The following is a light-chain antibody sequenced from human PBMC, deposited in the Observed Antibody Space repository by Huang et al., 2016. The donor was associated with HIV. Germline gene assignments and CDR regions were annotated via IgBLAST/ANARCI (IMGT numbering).Light chain of an antibody. CDR3: QQYNSWPPWA. Sequence: EILMTQSPATLSVSPGERATLSCRASQSVNSNLAWYQQKRGQPPRLLIYGGSSRAIGIPDRFSGSGSGTEFTLTISSLQSEDFAVYYCQQYNSWPPWAFGQGTTVEI. CDR1: QSVNSN. J-gene: IGKJ1*01. CDR2: GGS. V-gene: IGKV3-15*01.